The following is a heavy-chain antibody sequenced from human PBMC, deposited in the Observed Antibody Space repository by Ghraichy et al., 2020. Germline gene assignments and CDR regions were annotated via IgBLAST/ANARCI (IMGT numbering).Heavy chain of an antibody. CDR3: ARDYYYYDSGGYEDTFDI. D-gene: IGHD3-22*01. CDR2: ISGKDGET. Sequence: ASVKVSCKASGYTFTTYGISWVRQAPGQGLEWVGWISGKDGETNYAQKLRGRVTMTTETSTITVYMELRSLRSDDTAVYYCARDYYYYDSGGYEDTFDIWGQGTMVTVAS. CDR1: GYTFTTYG. J-gene: IGHJ3*02. V-gene: IGHV1-18*04.